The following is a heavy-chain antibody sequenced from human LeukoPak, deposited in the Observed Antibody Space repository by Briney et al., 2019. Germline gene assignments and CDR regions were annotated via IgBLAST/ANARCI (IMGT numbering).Heavy chain of an antibody. CDR1: GFIFSSYG. CDR3: ALVVYYYGSGGYSPFDY. V-gene: IGHV3-30*03. CDR2: ISYDGSNK. J-gene: IGHJ4*02. Sequence: GGSLGLPCAASGFIFSSYGMHWVRQAPGKGLEWVAVISYDGSNKHYADSVKGRFTISRDNSKNTLYLQMNSLRAEDTAVYYCALVVYYYGSGGYSPFDYWGQGTLVTVSS. D-gene: IGHD3-10*01.